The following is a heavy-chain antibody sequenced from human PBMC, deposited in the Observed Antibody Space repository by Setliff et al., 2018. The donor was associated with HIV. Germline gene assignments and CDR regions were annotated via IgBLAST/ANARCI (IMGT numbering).Heavy chain of an antibody. Sequence: QTGGSLRLSCAVSGFTFRNYWMHWVRQIPGKGLVWVSRINPDGTGTSYADSVKGRFTISKDNAKNTLYLQMNSLRPEDTAVYYCARDAGRDCGSTHCYNDAFDIWGQGTMVTVSS. CDR1: GFTFRNYW. CDR2: INPDGTGT. CDR3: ARDAGRDCGSTHCYNDAFDI. J-gene: IGHJ3*02. D-gene: IGHD2-2*01. V-gene: IGHV3-74*01.